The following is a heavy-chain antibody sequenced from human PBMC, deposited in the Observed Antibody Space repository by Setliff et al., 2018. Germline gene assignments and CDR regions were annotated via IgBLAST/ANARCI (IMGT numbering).Heavy chain of an antibody. Sequence: PSETLSLTCGVSGGGGSFSAYYWSWIRQPPGKGLEWIGEISPGGSTIYNPSLRSRVTMSVDTAKNRFSLNLTSVTAADTAVYYCATSGFCSAGSCYSFDDWGQGALGTVPQ. CDR2: ISPGGST. V-gene: IGHV4-34*01. J-gene: IGHJ4*02. CDR3: ATSGFCSAGSCYSFDD. D-gene: IGHD6-19*01. CDR1: GGGGSFSAYY.